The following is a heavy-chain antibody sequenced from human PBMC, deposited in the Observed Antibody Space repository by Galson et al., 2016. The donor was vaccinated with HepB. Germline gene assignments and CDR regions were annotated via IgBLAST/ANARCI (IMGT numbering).Heavy chain of an antibody. J-gene: IGHJ5*02. V-gene: IGHV1-2*02. D-gene: IGHD6-13*01. CDR1: GYTFTGYF. CDR3: VRGSRSSSWYLVDPYNWFDN. CDR2: IKPNSGGT. Sequence: SVKVSCKASGYTFTGYFIHWVRQAPGQGLEWMGWIKPNSGGTNYGQKFQGRVTMTGDTSISAAYMELSRLRSDDTAVYYCVRGSRSSSWYLVDPYNWFDNWGQGTLVTVSS.